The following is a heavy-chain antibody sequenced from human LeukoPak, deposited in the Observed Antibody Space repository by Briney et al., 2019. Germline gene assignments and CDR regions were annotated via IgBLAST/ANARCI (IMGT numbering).Heavy chain of an antibody. J-gene: IGHJ5*02. V-gene: IGHV4-39*01. Sequence: SETLSLTCSVSGGSISRSRDYWGWIRQPPGKGLEWIGSIYYSGSTYCNPSLESRVTISVDSSKNQFSLKLPSVTAADTAVYYCAKLWGGQNWNDDWGQGTLVTVSS. D-gene: IGHD3-16*01. CDR2: IYYSGST. CDR1: GGSISRSRDY. CDR3: AKLWGGQNWNDD.